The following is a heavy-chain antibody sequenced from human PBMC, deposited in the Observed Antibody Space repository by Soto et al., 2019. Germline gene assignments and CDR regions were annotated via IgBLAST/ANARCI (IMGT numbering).Heavy chain of an antibody. CDR3: VRDDVGVGIDY. CDR2: IDSDGNHT. CDR1: GFTFSNYW. V-gene: IGHV3-74*01. D-gene: IGHD1-26*01. J-gene: IGHJ4*02. Sequence: EVQLVESGGGLVQPGGSLRLSCAASGFTFSNYWMHWVRQVPGKGLVWVSHIDSDGNHTTYADSVKGRFTISRDNAKNTVYLQINSLRAEDTAVYYCVRDDVGVGIDYWGLGTLVTVSS.